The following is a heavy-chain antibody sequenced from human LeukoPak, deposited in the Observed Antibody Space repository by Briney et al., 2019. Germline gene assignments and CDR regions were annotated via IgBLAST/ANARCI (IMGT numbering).Heavy chain of an antibody. J-gene: IGHJ6*02. D-gene: IGHD3-10*01. CDR1: GGSISSYY. V-gene: IGHV4-59*01. Sequence: SETLSLTCTVSGGSISSYYWSWIRQPPGKGLEWIGYIYYSGSTNYNPSLKGRVTISVDTSKNQFSLKLSSVTAADTAVYYCARSYGPSGGMDVWGQGTTVTVSS. CDR2: IYYSGST. CDR3: ARSYGPSGGMDV.